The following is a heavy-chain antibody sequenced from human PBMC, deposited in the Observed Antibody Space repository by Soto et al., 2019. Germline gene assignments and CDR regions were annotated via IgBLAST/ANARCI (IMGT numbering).Heavy chain of an antibody. Sequence: GGSLRLSCPVSGISISSYAMSWVRQAPGKGLEWVSAISGSGAGTYYGDSVKGRFTISRDNSKNTLFLQMSSLRAEDTAVYYCVVRPDTSGFRFWGQGTLVTVSS. CDR1: GISISSYA. CDR2: ISGSGAGT. D-gene: IGHD5-18*01. CDR3: VVRPDTSGFRF. V-gene: IGHV3-23*01. J-gene: IGHJ4*02.